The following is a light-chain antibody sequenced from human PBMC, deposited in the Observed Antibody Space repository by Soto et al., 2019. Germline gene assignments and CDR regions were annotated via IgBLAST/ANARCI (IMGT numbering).Light chain of an antibody. Sequence: QCALTQPASVSGSPGQSITISCTGTSSDVGGYNYVSWYQHHPGKAPKLMIFDVSNRPSGVSNRFSGSKSGNTASLTISGLQPEEEADYYCSSYTTSNTRQIVFGTGTKVTVL. CDR1: SSDVGGYNY. CDR2: DVS. J-gene: IGLJ1*01. V-gene: IGLV2-14*03. CDR3: SSYTTSNTRQIV.